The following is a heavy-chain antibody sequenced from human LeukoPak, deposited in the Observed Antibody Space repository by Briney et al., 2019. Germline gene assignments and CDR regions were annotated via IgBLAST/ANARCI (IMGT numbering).Heavy chain of an antibody. CDR1: GFTFSNAW. V-gene: IGHV3-15*01. CDR3: TTQLLWFGEYTDY. D-gene: IGHD3-10*01. J-gene: IGHJ4*02. CDR2: IKSKTDGGTT. Sequence: GGSLRLSCAASGFTFSNAWMSWVRQAPGKGLEWVGRIKSKTDGGTTDYAAPVKGRFTISRDDSKNTLYLQMNGLKTEDTAVYYCTTQLLWFGEYTDYWGQGTLVTVSS.